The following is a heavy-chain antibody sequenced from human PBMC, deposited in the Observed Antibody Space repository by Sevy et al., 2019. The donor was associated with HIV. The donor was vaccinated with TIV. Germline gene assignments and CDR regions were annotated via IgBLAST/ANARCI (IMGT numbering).Heavy chain of an antibody. Sequence: GGSLRLSCAASGFTFGDYTMHWVRQAPGKGLEWVSLISWDGGSTYYADSVKGRLTISRDNSKNSLYLQMNSLRTEDTALYYCAKGGLAMDLTHWYFDLWGRGTLVTVSS. V-gene: IGHV3-43*01. J-gene: IGHJ2*01. D-gene: IGHD5-18*01. CDR3: AKGGLAMDLTHWYFDL. CDR2: ISWDGGST. CDR1: GFTFGDYT.